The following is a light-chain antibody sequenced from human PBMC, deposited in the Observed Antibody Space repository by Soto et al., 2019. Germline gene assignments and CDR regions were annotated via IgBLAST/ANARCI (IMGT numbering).Light chain of an antibody. CDR1: QSISTY. J-gene: IGKJ4*01. CDR3: LQTYSATLT. V-gene: IGKV1-39*01. Sequence: DVQMTQSPSSLSASVGDRVTITCRASQSISTYLDWFQHKPGKAPKLLISFGSNLQSGVPSRFTGSGSGTDFTLTLSSLQPEDLATYYCLQTYSATLTFGGGTRVEI. CDR2: FGS.